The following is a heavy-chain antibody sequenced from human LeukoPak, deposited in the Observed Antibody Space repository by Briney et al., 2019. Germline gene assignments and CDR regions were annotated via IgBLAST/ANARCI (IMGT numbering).Heavy chain of an antibody. J-gene: IGHJ6*02. Sequence: GGSLRLSCAASGFIFSSQSVNWVRQAPGKGLEWVSSIISSSDYIYYADSVKGRFTISRDNAKNSLYLQMNSLRAEDTAVYYCARGTSRVLRFLEWSPARYYYGMDVWGQGTTVTVSS. D-gene: IGHD3-3*01. CDR1: GFIFSSQS. CDR2: IISSSDYI. V-gene: IGHV3-21*01. CDR3: ARGTSRVLRFLEWSPARYYYGMDV.